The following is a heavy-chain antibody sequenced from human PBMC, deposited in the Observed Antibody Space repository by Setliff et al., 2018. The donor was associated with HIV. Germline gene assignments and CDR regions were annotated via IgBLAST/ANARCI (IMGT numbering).Heavy chain of an antibody. CDR1: GGSISSYY. CDR3: ARHPYVKDAFDI. Sequence: TSETLSLTCSVSGGSISSYYWSWIRQPPGKGLEWIGYIYYSGSTNYNPSLKSRVTISVGTSKKQFSLKLISVTDADTAIYYCARHPYVKDAFDIWGQGTMVTVSS. CDR2: IYYSGST. J-gene: IGHJ3*02. D-gene: IGHD2-21*01. V-gene: IGHV4-59*08.